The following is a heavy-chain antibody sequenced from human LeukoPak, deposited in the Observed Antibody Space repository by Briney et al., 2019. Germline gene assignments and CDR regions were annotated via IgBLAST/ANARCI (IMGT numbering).Heavy chain of an antibody. D-gene: IGHD6-19*01. CDR2: ISRNGPT. CDR1: GFTFGTHD. Sequence: GGSLRLSCAASGFTFGTHDMQWVRQAPGKGLEWVSGISRNGPTYYSDSVRGRFTISRDNSKNTLYLQMNSLRAEDTAVYYCAKEQIAVAGYYFDNWGQGTLVTVSS. V-gene: IGHV3-23*01. CDR3: AKEQIAVAGYYFDN. J-gene: IGHJ4*02.